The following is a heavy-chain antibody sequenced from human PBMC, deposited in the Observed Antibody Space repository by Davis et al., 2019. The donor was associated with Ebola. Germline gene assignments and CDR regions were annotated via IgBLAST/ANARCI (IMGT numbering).Heavy chain of an antibody. J-gene: IGHJ2*01. D-gene: IGHD4-17*01. V-gene: IGHV4-4*07. CDR1: GDSIGSYF. CDR3: AREIPDYDDYLGYWYFDL. CDR2: IYISGST. Sequence: PSETLSLTCTVSGDSIGSYFWNWIRQPAGKGLEWIGRIYISGSTNYNPSLKSRVTMSVDTSKNQFSLKLNSVTAADTAVYYCAREIPDYDDYLGYWYFDLWGRGTLVTVSS.